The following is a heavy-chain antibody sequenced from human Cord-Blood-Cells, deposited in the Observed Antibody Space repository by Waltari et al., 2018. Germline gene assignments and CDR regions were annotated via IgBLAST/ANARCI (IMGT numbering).Heavy chain of an antibody. CDR1: GGSIRSSSYY. CDR3: ARPNDFWSGYFDY. J-gene: IGHJ4*02. CDR2: IYYSGST. D-gene: IGHD3-3*01. V-gene: IGHV4-39*01. Sequence: QLQLQESGPGLVKPSEPLSLTCTVSGGSIRSSSYYWGWIRQPPGKGLEWIGIIYYSGSTYYNPSLKSRVTISVDTSKNQFSLKLSSVTAADTAVYYCARPNDFWSGYFDYWGQGTLVTVSS.